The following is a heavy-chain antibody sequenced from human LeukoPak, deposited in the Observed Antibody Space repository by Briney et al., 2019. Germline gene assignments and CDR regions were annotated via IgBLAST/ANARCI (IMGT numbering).Heavy chain of an antibody. D-gene: IGHD5-18*01. CDR2: IRSKAYGGTT. CDR3: SRVRGYRYGYGDY. CDR1: GFTCGDYA. V-gene: IGHV3-49*04. Sequence: PGGSLRLSCTASGFTCGDYAMSWVRQAPGKGLEWVGFIRSKAYGGTTEYAASVKGRFTISRDDPKSIAYLQVNSLRTEDTAVYYCSRVRGYRYGYGDYWGQGTLVTVSA. J-gene: IGHJ4*02.